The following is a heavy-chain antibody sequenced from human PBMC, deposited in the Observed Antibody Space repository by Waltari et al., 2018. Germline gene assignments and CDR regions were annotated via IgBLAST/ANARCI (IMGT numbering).Heavy chain of an antibody. CDR1: GYTFTSYG. J-gene: IGHJ4*02. CDR3: ARDIWSGSSTSWLPWDY. Sequence: QVQLVQSGAEVKKPGASVKVSCKASGYTFTSYGISWVRQAPGQGLEWMGWISTYNGNTNYAQKLTGRVTMTPDTSTSTAYMELRSLRSDDTAVYYCARDIWSGSSTSWLPWDYWGQGTLVTVSS. D-gene: IGHD2-2*01. CDR2: ISTYNGNT. V-gene: IGHV1-18*01.